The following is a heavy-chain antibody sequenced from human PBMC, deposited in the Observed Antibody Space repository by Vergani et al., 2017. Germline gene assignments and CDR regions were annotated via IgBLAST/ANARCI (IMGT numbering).Heavy chain of an antibody. CDR2: IKSDGSIT. V-gene: IGHV3-74*01. D-gene: IGHD5-24*01. J-gene: IGHJ5*01. CDR1: GFSFSGYW. CDR3: VXGVLATIYNWFDP. Sequence: EVQLVESGGGLIHPGGSLRLSCEGSGFSFSGYWMHWVRQSPEKGLVWVSRIKSDGSITNYADSVKGRFTISRDNAKNTLYLEMNSLRADDTAVYYCVXGVLATIYNWFDPWGQGTRVTVSS.